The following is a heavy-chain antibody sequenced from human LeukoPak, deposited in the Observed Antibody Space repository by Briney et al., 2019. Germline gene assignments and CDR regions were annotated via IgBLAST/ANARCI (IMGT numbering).Heavy chain of an antibody. CDR3: ARDTYYYDSSGLTLAEVLWDY. Sequence: EASVKVPCKASGYTFTSYGISWVRQAPGQGLEWMGWISAYNGNTNYAQKLQGRVTMTTDTSTSTAYMELRSLRSDDTAVYYCARDTYYYDSSGLTLAEVLWDYWGQGTLVTVSS. V-gene: IGHV1-18*01. CDR2: ISAYNGNT. CDR1: GYTFTSYG. D-gene: IGHD3-22*01. J-gene: IGHJ4*02.